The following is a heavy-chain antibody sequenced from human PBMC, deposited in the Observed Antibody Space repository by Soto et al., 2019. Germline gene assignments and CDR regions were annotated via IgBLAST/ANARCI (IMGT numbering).Heavy chain of an antibody. Sequence: AAVKVSCKASGYIFTGHYMHWVRQAPGQGLEWMGWINPASGATNYVQKFHGRITMTRDTSMSTAYLELSSLSSDDTAVYYCARDGDIVGAWNHWGQGTLVTVSS. J-gene: IGHJ5*02. CDR1: GYIFTGHY. CDR2: INPASGAT. V-gene: IGHV1-2*02. D-gene: IGHD1-26*01. CDR3: ARDGDIVGAWNH.